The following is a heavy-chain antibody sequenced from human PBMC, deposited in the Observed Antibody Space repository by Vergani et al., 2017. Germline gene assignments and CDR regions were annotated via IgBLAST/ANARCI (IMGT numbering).Heavy chain of an antibody. Sequence: QVQLVQSGAEVKKPGASVKVSCKASGYTFTSYGISWVRQAPGQGLEWMGWISAYNGNTNYAQKLQGRVTMTTDTSTSTAYMKLRSLRSDDTAVYYCARTPLPEDYVWGSVYAVEIWGQGTMVTVSS. CDR3: ARTPLPEDYVWGSVYAVEI. J-gene: IGHJ3*02. CDR1: GYTFTSYG. D-gene: IGHD3-16*01. CDR2: ISAYNGNT. V-gene: IGHV1-18*01.